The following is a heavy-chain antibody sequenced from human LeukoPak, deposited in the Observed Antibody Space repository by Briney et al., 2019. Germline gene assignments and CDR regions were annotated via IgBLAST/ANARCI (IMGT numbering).Heavy chain of an antibody. D-gene: IGHD3-3*01. Sequence: ASVKVSCKASGYTFTNYGISWVRQAPGQGLEWMGWISAYSGNTNYAQNLQGRVTMTTDTSTSTAYMELRSLRSDDTAVYYCARAPDDYNFWSGPFDYWGRGTLVTVSS. J-gene: IGHJ4*02. CDR1: GYTFTNYG. CDR2: ISAYSGNT. CDR3: ARAPDDYNFWSGPFDY. V-gene: IGHV1-18*01.